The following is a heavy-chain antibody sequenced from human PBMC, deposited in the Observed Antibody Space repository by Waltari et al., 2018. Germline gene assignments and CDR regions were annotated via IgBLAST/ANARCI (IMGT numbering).Heavy chain of an antibody. V-gene: IGHV4-59*11. CDR2: IYYSAST. CDR3: ARVISSWYSAFDS. D-gene: IGHD6-13*01. J-gene: IGHJ3*02. Sequence: QVQLQESGPGLVKPSETLSLTCTVSGGSISSHYWSWLRQPPGKGLGWIWYIYYSASTNYNSSLKSRVTISLDTAKNQFSLKLSSVTAADTAVYYCARVISSWYSAFDSWGQGTMVTVSS. CDR1: GGSISSHY.